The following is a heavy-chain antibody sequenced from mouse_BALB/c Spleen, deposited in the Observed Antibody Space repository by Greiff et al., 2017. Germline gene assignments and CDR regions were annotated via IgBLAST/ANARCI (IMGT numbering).Heavy chain of an antibody. Sequence: DVMLVESGGGLVKPGGSLKLSCAASGFTFSSYTMSWVRQTPEKRLEWVATISSGGSYTYYPDSVKGRFTISRDNAKNTLYLQMSSLKSEDTAMYYCTRDGDGNFSWFAYWGQGTLVTVSA. D-gene: IGHD2-1*01. CDR2: ISSGGSYT. V-gene: IGHV5-6-4*01. CDR1: GFTFSSYT. CDR3: TRDGDGNFSWFAY. J-gene: IGHJ3*01.